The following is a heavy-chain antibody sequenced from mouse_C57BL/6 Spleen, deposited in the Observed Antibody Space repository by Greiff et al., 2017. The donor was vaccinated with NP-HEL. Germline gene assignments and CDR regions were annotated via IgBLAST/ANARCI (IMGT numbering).Heavy chain of an antibody. Sequence: QVQLQQSGAELVKPGASVKISCKASGYAFSSYWMNWVKQRPGKGLEWIGQIYPGDGDTNYNGKFKGKATLTADKSSSTAYMQLSSLTSEDSAVYFCARSDGSSRDYYAMDYWGQGTSVTVSS. CDR3: ARSDGSSRDYYAMDY. D-gene: IGHD1-1*01. V-gene: IGHV1-80*01. CDR1: GYAFSSYW. CDR2: IYPGDGDT. J-gene: IGHJ4*01.